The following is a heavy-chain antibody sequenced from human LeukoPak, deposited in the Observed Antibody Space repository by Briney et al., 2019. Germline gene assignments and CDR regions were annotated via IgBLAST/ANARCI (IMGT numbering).Heavy chain of an antibody. CDR3: ARQDYGGSFDY. Sequence: GESLKISCKGSGNSFTNYWIGWGRQIPRKGLEWMGIIYPGDSDTRYSPSFQGQVTISADKSISTAYLQWSSLKASDTAMYYCARQDYGGSFDYWGQGTLVTVSS. V-gene: IGHV5-51*01. CDR2: IYPGDSDT. D-gene: IGHD4-23*01. J-gene: IGHJ4*02. CDR1: GNSFTNYW.